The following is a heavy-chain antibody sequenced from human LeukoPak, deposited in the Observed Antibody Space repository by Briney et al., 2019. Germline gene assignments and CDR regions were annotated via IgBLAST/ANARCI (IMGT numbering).Heavy chain of an antibody. CDR2: INHSGST. CDR1: GGSFSGYY. D-gene: IGHD2-21*01. V-gene: IGHV4-34*01. CDR3: ARGVLGIYYYYYYGMDV. J-gene: IGHJ6*04. Sequence: SETLSLTCAVYGGSFSGYYWSWIRQPPGKGLEWIGGINHSGSTNYNPSLKRRVTISVDTSTNQFSLKMSSVTAADTAVYYCARGVLGIYYYYYYGMDVWGKGTTVTVSS.